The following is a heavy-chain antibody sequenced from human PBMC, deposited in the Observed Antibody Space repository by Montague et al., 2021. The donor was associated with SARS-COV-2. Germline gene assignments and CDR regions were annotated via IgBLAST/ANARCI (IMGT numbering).Heavy chain of an antibody. CDR2: IYYSGST. D-gene: IGHD2-2*01. J-gene: IGHJ2*01. Sequence: SETLSLTCTVSGGSTSSYYWSWIRQPLGKGLEWIGCIYYSGSTNYNPSLKSRVTISVDTSKTQFSLKLNSVTAADTAVYYCARTIVVVSAASRYFDLWGRGTLVTVYS. CDR3: ARTIVVVSAASRYFDL. CDR1: GGSTSSYY. V-gene: IGHV4-59*01.